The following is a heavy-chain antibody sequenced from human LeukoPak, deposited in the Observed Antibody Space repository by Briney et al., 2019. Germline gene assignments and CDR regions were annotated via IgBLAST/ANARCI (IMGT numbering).Heavy chain of an antibody. V-gene: IGHV4-39*01. CDR3: ARPTQRESHFDY. Sequence: PSETLSLTCTVSGGSISSSSYYWGWIRQPPGKGLEWIGSIYYSGSTYYDPSLKSRVTISVDTSKNQFSLKLSSVTAADTAVYYCARPTQRESHFDYWGQGTLVTVSS. CDR2: IYYSGST. D-gene: IGHD6-25*01. J-gene: IGHJ4*02. CDR1: GGSISSSSYY.